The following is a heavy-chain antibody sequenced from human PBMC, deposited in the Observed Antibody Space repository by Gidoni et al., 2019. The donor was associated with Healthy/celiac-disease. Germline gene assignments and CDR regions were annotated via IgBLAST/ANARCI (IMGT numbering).Heavy chain of an antibody. CDR2: ISWDGGST. CDR1: GFTFDDYA. V-gene: IGHV3-43D*03. CDR3: AKALGVGLPAATYYYYGMDV. D-gene: IGHD2-2*01. Sequence: EVQLVESGGVVVQPGGSMRLSCAASGFTFDDYALHWVRQAPGKGLEWVSLISWDGGSTYYADSVKGRFTISRDNSKNFLYLQMNSLRAEDTALYYCAKALGVGLPAATYYYYGMDVWGQGTTVTVSS. J-gene: IGHJ6*02.